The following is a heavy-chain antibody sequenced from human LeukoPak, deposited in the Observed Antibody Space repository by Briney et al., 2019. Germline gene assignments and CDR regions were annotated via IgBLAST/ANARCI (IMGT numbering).Heavy chain of an antibody. J-gene: IGHJ3*02. V-gene: IGHV3-30*02. CDR3: AKDFYGDPDAFDI. Sequence: GGSLRLSCAASGFTFSSYGMHWVRQAPGKGLEWVAFIRYDGSNKYYADSVKGRFTISRDNSKNTLYLQMNSLRAEDTAVHYCAKDFYGDPDAFDIWGQGTMVTVSS. CDR2: IRYDGSNK. CDR1: GFTFSSYG. D-gene: IGHD4-17*01.